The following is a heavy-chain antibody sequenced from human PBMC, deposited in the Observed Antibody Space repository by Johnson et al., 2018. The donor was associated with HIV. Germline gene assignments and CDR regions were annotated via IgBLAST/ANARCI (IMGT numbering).Heavy chain of an antibody. Sequence: VQLVESGGGVVQPGRSLRLSCAASGFTFSSYGMHWVRQAPGKGLEWVSGINWNGGSTGYADSVKGRFTISRDNAKNSLYLQMNSLRAEDTALYYCARDNKLSSAFDIWGQGTMVTVSS. CDR2: INWNGGST. J-gene: IGHJ3*02. V-gene: IGHV3-20*04. D-gene: IGHD2/OR15-2a*01. CDR1: GFTFSSYG. CDR3: ARDNKLSSAFDI.